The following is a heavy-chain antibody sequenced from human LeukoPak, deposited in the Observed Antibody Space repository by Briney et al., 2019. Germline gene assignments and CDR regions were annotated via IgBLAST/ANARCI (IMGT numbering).Heavy chain of an antibody. CDR3: ARIGAGSSRDY. CDR1: GFTFSNFA. V-gene: IGHV3-21*01. CDR2: IVGSSST. Sequence: KPGGSLRLSCAASGFTFSNFAMTWVRQAPGKGLEWVSSIVGSSSTYYADSLKGRFTISRDNAKNSLYLQMNSLRAEDTAVYYCARIGAGSSRDYWDQGTLVTVSS. D-gene: IGHD6-13*01. J-gene: IGHJ4*02.